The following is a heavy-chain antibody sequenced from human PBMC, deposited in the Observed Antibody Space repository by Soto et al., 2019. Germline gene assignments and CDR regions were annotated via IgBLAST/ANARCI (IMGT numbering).Heavy chain of an antibody. CDR2: IRSKANNYGT. CDR3: ARETGLRSSGWSYYFDF. CDR1: GFTFSASG. V-gene: IGHV3-73*02. J-gene: IGHJ4*02. D-gene: IGHD6-19*01. Sequence: EVQLVESGGGLVQPGESLKLSCAASGFTFSASGMHWVRQASGKGLEWVGRIRSKANNYGTAYAASVKGRFTISRDDSKNTAYLQMNSLRDEDTAVYFCARETGLRSSGWSYYFDFWGQGTRVTVSS.